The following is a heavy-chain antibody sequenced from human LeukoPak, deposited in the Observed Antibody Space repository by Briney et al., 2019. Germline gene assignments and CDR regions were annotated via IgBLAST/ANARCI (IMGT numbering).Heavy chain of an antibody. CDR3: ARFAAPAYDSSGYYEGQDFDY. J-gene: IGHJ4*02. D-gene: IGHD3-22*01. CDR1: GDSISSSSYY. Sequence: PSESLSLTCTVSGDSISSSSYYWGRIRQPPAKVLEWIGSIHYSRSTYYNPSLKSRVTISVDTSKNQFSLKLSSVTAADTAVYYCARFAAPAYDSSGYYEGQDFDYWGQGTLVTVSS. CDR2: IHYSRST. V-gene: IGHV4-39*07.